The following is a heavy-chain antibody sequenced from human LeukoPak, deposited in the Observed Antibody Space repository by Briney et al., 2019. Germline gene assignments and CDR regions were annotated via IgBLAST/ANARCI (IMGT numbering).Heavy chain of an antibody. Sequence: SQTLSLTCTVFGGSISSGGYYWSWIRQHPGKGLEWIGYIYYSGSTYYNPSLKSRVTISVDTSKNQFSLKLSSVTAADTAVYYCASGVTTVNDAFDIWGQGTMVTVSS. J-gene: IGHJ3*02. D-gene: IGHD4-17*01. CDR2: IYYSGST. V-gene: IGHV4-31*03. CDR1: GGSISSGGYY. CDR3: ASGVTTVNDAFDI.